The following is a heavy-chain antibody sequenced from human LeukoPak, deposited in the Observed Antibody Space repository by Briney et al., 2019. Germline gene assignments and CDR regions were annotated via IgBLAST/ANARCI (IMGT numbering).Heavy chain of an antibody. CDR3: AREAFRVVVPAAEIDY. V-gene: IGHV3-7*01. CDR2: IKQDGSEK. Sequence: GGSLRLSCAASGFTFSSYAVSWVRQAPGKGLEWVANIKQDGSEKYYVDSVKGRFTISRDNAKNSLYLQMNSLRAEDTAVYYCAREAFRVVVPAAEIDYWGQGTLVTVSS. CDR1: GFTFSSYA. J-gene: IGHJ4*02. D-gene: IGHD2-2*01.